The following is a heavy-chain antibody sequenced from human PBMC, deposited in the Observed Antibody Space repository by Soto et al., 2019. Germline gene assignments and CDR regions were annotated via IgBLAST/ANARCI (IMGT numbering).Heavy chain of an antibody. CDR1: GGTFSRYA. Sequence: QVQLVQSGAEVKKPGSSVKVSCKASGGTFSRYAISWVRQAPGQGLEWMGGIIPIFGTANYAQKFQGRVTITADESTSTAYMELSSLRSEDTAVYYCAGGKYCSSTSCYQLYYYGMDVWGQGTTVTVSS. V-gene: IGHV1-69*01. CDR2: IIPIFGTA. CDR3: AGGKYCSSTSCYQLYYYGMDV. J-gene: IGHJ6*02. D-gene: IGHD2-2*01.